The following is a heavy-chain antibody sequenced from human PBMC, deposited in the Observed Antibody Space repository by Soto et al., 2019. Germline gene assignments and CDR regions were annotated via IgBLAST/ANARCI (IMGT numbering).Heavy chain of an antibody. D-gene: IGHD3-3*01. CDR3: ARGGGYDFRSSQAPPIDV. CDR1: GGSISDFY. Sequence: SETLSLTCNVSGGSISDFYWSWIRQSPGKRLEWIGYLYYTGSTNYNPALKSRVTISLDTSKNQFSLQVRSVTAADTAVYYCARGGGYDFRSSQAPPIDVWGQGTTVTVSS. CDR2: LYYTGST. J-gene: IGHJ6*02. V-gene: IGHV4-59*01.